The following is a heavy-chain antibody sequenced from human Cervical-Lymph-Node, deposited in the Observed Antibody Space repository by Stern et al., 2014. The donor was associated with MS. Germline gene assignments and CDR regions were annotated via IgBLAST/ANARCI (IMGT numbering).Heavy chain of an antibody. J-gene: IGHJ4*02. Sequence: QVQLVQSGGGVVQPGRSLRLSCAASGFTFSDFSMHWVRQAPGKGLEWVALISYDGGNIYYADSVQGRFTISRDNSKSTLYLQMNSLRREDTAVYYCAGRWLPFEYWGQGTLVTVSS. D-gene: IGHD5-24*01. CDR1: GFTFSDFS. CDR2: ISYDGGNI. CDR3: AGRWLPFEY. V-gene: IGHV3-30*01.